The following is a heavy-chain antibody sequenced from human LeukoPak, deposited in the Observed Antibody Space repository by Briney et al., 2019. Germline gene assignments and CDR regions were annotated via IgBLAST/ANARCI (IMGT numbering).Heavy chain of an antibody. Sequence: GGSLRLSCAASGFTFDDYAMHWIRQAPGKGLDWLSYISISGSDTFYADSVSGRFTISRDNAKNSLFLQMNSLRVEDTAVYYCARGNNTFEMATLALDHWGQGALVTVSS. V-gene: IGHV3-11*01. CDR2: ISISGSDT. J-gene: IGHJ4*02. CDR3: ARGNNTFEMATLALDH. CDR1: GFTFDDYA. D-gene: IGHD5-24*01.